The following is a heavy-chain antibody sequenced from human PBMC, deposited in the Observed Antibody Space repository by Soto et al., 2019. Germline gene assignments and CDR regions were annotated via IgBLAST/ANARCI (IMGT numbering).Heavy chain of an antibody. Sequence: SETLSLTCAVSSGSISSSNWWSWVRQPPGKGLEWIGEIYHSGSTNYNPSLKIRVIISVDKSKNQFSLKLSSVTAADTAVYYCARSYRRYCSGGSCYSYYYYYMDVWGKGTTVTVSS. J-gene: IGHJ6*03. V-gene: IGHV4-4*02. D-gene: IGHD2-15*01. CDR1: SGSISSSNW. CDR2: IYHSGST. CDR3: ARSYRRYCSGGSCYSYYYYYMDV.